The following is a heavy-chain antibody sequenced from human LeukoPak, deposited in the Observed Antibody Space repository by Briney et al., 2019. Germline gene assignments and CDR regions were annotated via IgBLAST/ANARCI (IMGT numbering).Heavy chain of an antibody. V-gene: IGHV3-66*02. CDR3: ARAYSNRWYFYYYMDV. J-gene: IGHJ6*03. CDR2: IYSGGST. D-gene: IGHD4-11*01. CDR1: GFTVSSNY. Sequence: GSLRLSCAASGFTVSSNYMSWVRQAPGKGLEWVSVIYSGGSTYYADSVKGRSTISRDNSKNTLYLQMNSLRAEDTAVYYCARAYSNRWYFYYYMDVWGKGTTVTVSS.